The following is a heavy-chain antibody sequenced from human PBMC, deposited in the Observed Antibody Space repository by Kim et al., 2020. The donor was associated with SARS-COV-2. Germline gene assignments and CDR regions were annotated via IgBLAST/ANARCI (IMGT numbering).Heavy chain of an antibody. CDR1: GYTFTSYG. CDR2: ISAYNGNT. J-gene: IGHJ6*02. V-gene: IGHV1-18*01. CDR3: ASRSTAAAGKYYYGMDV. Sequence: ASVKVSCKASGYTFTSYGISWVRQAPGQGLEWMGWISAYNGNTNYAQKLQGRVTMTTDTSTSTAYMELRSLRSDDTAVYYCASRSTAAAGKYYYGMDVWGQGTTVTVSS. D-gene: IGHD6-13*01.